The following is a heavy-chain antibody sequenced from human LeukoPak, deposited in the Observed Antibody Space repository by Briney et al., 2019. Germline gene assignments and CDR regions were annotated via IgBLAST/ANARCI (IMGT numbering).Heavy chain of an antibody. CDR1: GGSFNGYY. V-gene: IGHV4-34*01. Sequence: SETQSLTCAVYGGSFNGYYWNWIRQPPGKGLEWIGEINHSGSTNYNPSLKGRVTISVDTSKNQFTLKLSSVTAADTAKYYCAYDTSGNGYWGQGTLVTVSS. CDR3: AYDTSGNGY. J-gene: IGHJ4*02. D-gene: IGHD3-22*01. CDR2: INHSGST.